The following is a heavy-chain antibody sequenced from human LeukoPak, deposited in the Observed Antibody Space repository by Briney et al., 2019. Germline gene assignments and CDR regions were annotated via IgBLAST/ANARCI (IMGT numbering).Heavy chain of an antibody. CDR1: GFTFSSYW. CDR2: INSDGSST. J-gene: IGHJ4*02. D-gene: IGHD2-2*01. V-gene: IGHV3-74*01. CDR3: ARDRWGCSSTSCYHGYYFDY. Sequence: GGSLRLSCAASGFTFSSYWMHWVRQAPGKGLVWVSRINSDGSSTSYADSVKGRFTISRDNAKNTLYLQMNSLRAKDTAVYYCARDRWGCSSTSCYHGYYFDYWGQGTLVTVSS.